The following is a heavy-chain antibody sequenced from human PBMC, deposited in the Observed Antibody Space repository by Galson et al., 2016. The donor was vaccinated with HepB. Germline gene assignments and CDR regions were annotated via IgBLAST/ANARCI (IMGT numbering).Heavy chain of an antibody. V-gene: IGHV3-30*03. CDR1: GFTFSRFG. CDR3: AREQGYNFWYFDL. D-gene: IGHD5-24*01. Sequence: SLRLSCAASGFTFSRFGMHWVRQTPGKGLEWVAVISYDGKNKYYGDSVKGRFTISRDNSKNTLSLQMNSLRAEDTAVYYCAREQGYNFWYFDLWGRGALVTVSS. CDR2: ISYDGKNK. J-gene: IGHJ2*01.